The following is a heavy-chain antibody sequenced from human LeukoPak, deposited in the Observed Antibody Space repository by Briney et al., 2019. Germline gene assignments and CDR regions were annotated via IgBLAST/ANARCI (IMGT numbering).Heavy chain of an antibody. CDR1: GGSISSYY. CDR2: IYTSGSN. D-gene: IGHD4-23*01. Sequence: SETLSLTCTVSGGSISSYYWSCIRQPAGKGLEWIGRIYTSGSNNYNPSLKSRVTMSVDTSKNQFSLKLSSVTAADTAMYYCAREVADYGGYYYYHYMDVWGKGTTVTISS. CDR3: AREVADYGGYYYYHYMDV. J-gene: IGHJ6*03. V-gene: IGHV4-4*07.